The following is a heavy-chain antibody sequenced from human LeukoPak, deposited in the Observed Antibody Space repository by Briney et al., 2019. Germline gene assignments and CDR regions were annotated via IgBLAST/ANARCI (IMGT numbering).Heavy chain of an antibody. Sequence: SVKVSCKASGGTFSSYAVNWLRQAPGQGLEWMVRIIPILNVAKYAPNFQGRVTITADRSTGTAYMELNSLRSEDTAIYYCADGRQDGYSYTYWFDPWGQGTLVTVSS. J-gene: IGHJ5*02. CDR3: ADGRQDGYSYTYWFDP. D-gene: IGHD5-24*01. CDR2: IIPILNVA. V-gene: IGHV1-69*04. CDR1: GGTFSSYA.